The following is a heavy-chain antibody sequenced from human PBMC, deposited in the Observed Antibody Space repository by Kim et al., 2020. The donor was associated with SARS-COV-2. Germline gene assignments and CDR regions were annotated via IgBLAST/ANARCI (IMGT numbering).Heavy chain of an antibody. J-gene: IGHJ4*02. Sequence: SETLSLTCAVYGGSFSGYYWSWIRQHPGKGLEWIGEINHSGSTNYNPSLKSRVTISVDTSKNQFSLKLSSVTAADTAVYYCASRGRRGVYCSSTSCQYYFDYWGQGTLVTVSS. V-gene: IGHV4-34*01. CDR2: INHSGST. CDR1: GGSFSGYY. CDR3: ASRGRRGVYCSSTSCQYYFDY. D-gene: IGHD2-2*01.